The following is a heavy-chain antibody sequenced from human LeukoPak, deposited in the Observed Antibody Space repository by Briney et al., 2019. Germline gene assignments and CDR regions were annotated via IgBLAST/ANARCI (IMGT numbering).Heavy chain of an antibody. V-gene: IGHV1-69*04. Sequence: SVKASCKASGGTFSSYAISWVRQAPGQGLEWMGRIIPILGIANYAQKFQGRVTITADKSTSTAYMELSSLRSEDTAVYYCARDLFVGAAGTMGYWGQGTLVTVSS. CDR1: GGTFSSYA. J-gene: IGHJ4*02. CDR2: IIPILGIA. CDR3: ARDLFVGAAGTMGY. D-gene: IGHD6-13*01.